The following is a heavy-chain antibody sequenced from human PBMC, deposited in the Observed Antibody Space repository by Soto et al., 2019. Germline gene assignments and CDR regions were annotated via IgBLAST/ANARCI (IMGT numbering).Heavy chain of an antibody. Sequence: PGESLKISCKGSGYNFTSYWIGWVRQMPGKGLEWMGIIFPGDSDTKYSPSLQGRVTISADKSISTAYLQWSSLKASDTAMYFCARHKISRDYSEHYYVLDVCGQGSTVTVYS. D-gene: IGHD4-4*01. CDR1: GYNFTSYW. V-gene: IGHV5-51*01. J-gene: IGHJ6*02. CDR2: IFPGDSDT. CDR3: ARHKISRDYSEHYYVLDV.